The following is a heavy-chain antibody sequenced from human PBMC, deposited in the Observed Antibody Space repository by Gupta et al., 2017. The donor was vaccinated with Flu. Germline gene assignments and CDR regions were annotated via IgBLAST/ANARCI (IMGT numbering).Heavy chain of an antibody. V-gene: IGHV1-2*02. D-gene: IGHD2-8*01. CDR3: ARKGCSTSNYLFLIDAFDI. J-gene: IGHJ3*02. Sequence: QGLEWMGWINPSSGGTHFAQKFQGRVSMTRDASINTASMELSGLRSDDTAIYYCARKGCSTSNYLFLIDAFDIWGQGTMVTVSS. CDR2: INPSSGGT.